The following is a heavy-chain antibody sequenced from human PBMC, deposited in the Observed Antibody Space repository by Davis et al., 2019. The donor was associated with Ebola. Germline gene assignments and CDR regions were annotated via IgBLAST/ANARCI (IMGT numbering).Heavy chain of an antibody. Sequence: GESLKISCAASGFTFSSYAMSWVRQAPGKGLEWVSRINSDGSFTSYADSVKGRFTTSRDNAKNTLYLQMNSLRAEDTAVYYCARDYYTSGTHWGQGTLVTVSS. V-gene: IGHV3-74*01. CDR3: ARDYYTSGTH. J-gene: IGHJ4*02. D-gene: IGHD3-10*01. CDR2: INSDGSFT. CDR1: GFTFSSYA.